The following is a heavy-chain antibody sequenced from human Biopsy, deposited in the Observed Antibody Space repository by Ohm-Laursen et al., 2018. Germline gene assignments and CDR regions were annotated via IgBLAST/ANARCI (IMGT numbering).Heavy chain of an antibody. Sequence: GTLSLTCTVSGGSITDDYWSWIRQSPGKGLEWIGFIYYTGHTNYNPSPKSRATISVDTSKNQFSLKVISVTAADTAVYYCAKYDYSSSPRRYFDPWGQGTLVTVSS. D-gene: IGHD6-6*01. CDR2: IYYTGHT. V-gene: IGHV4-59*01. CDR3: AKYDYSSSPRRYFDP. CDR1: GGSITDDY. J-gene: IGHJ5*02.